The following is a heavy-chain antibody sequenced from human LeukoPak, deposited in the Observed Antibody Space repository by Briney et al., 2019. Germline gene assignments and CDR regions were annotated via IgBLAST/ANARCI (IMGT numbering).Heavy chain of an antibody. D-gene: IGHD3-10*01. V-gene: IGHV1-46*03. CDR1: GYGFTSYY. CDR3: ARHGSGRYYPAEGRVDY. CDR2: INPSVGGT. Sequence: ASVKVSCKAFGYGFTSYYIHWVRQATGQGLEWMGIINPSVGGTTYARKFQGRVTMTRDTSTSTVYMELSSLRSEDTAVYDCARHGSGRYYPAEGRVDYWGQGTLVTVSS. J-gene: IGHJ4*02.